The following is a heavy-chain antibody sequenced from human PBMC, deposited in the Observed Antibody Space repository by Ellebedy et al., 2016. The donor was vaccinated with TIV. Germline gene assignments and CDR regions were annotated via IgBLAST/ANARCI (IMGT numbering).Heavy chain of an antibody. Sequence: GESLKISXAASGFSLSDFTMNWVRQAPGKGLEWVSSISRSGSFIYYADSVRGRFTISRDNAKNSLYLQMNSLRAEDTALYYCAKAPYCRGGRCYPPDYWGQGTLVTVSS. V-gene: IGHV3-21*04. CDR3: AKAPYCRGGRCYPPDY. J-gene: IGHJ4*02. CDR2: ISRSGSFI. CDR1: GFSLSDFT. D-gene: IGHD2-15*01.